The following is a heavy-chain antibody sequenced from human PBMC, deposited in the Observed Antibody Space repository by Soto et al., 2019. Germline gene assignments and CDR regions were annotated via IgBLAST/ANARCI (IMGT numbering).Heavy chain of an antibody. D-gene: IGHD3-16*01. CDR1: NDSVNSYY. J-gene: IGHJ5*02. V-gene: IGHV4-59*02. Sequence: SESLSLTCTVSNDSVNSYYWSWIRQPPGKGLEWIGYSYFSGVTDYNPSLKGRVTISVDRSRNQFSLKLTSVTAADTAVYYCVRELSRGWFDPWGQGTLVTVSS. CDR3: VRELSRGWFDP. CDR2: SYFSGVT.